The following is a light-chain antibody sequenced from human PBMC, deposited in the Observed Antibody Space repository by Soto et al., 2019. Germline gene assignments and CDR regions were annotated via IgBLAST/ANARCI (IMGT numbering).Light chain of an antibody. CDR3: AAWDDSLSGWV. J-gene: IGLJ3*02. V-gene: IGLV1-44*01. Sequence: QSVLTQPPSASGTPGQGVTISCSGSSSNIGSNTVNWYQQLPGTAPKLLIYSNNQRPSGVPDRFSGSKSGTSASRAISGLQSEDEADYYCAAWDDSLSGWVFGGGTKLTVL. CDR1: SSNIGSNT. CDR2: SNN.